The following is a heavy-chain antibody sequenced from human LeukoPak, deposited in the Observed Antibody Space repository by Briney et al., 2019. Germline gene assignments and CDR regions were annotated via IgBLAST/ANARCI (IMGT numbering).Heavy chain of an antibody. CDR1: GYTFTSYG. CDR2: ISAYNGNT. J-gene: IGHJ6*03. Sequence: ASVKVSCKASGYTFTSYGISWVRQAPGQGLEWMGWISAYNGNTNYAQKLQGRVTMTTDTSTSTAYMELRSLRSDDTAVYYCARDPVGATLYYYYMDVWGKGTTVTISS. V-gene: IGHV1-18*01. CDR3: ARDPVGATLYYYYMDV. D-gene: IGHD1-26*01.